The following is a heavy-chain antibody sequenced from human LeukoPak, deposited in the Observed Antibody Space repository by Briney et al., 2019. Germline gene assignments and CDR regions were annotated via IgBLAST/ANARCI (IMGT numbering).Heavy chain of an antibody. Sequence: GGSLRLSCAASGFTFSSHAMSWVRQAPVKGLEWVSTISDSGGTTYYADSVKGRFTISRDNSKNTLYLQINSLRADDTAVYYCAKALGYCSSTKCYNWFDPWGQGTLVTVSS. J-gene: IGHJ5*02. CDR2: ISDSGGTT. V-gene: IGHV3-23*01. CDR1: GFTFSSHA. CDR3: AKALGYCSSTKCYNWFDP. D-gene: IGHD2-2*01.